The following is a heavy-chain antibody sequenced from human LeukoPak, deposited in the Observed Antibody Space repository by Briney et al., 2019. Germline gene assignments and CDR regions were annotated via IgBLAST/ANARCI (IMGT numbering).Heavy chain of an antibody. J-gene: IGHJ4*02. V-gene: IGHV4-59*01. CDR2: IYYSGST. Sequence: PSETLSLTCTVSGGSISSYYWSWIRQPPGKGLEWIVYIYYSGSTNYNPSLKSRVAISVDTSKNQFSLKLSSVTAADTAVYYCARGGDSSGYYYPLFDYWGQGTLVTVSS. D-gene: IGHD3-22*01. CDR1: GGSISSYY. CDR3: ARGGDSSGYYYPLFDY.